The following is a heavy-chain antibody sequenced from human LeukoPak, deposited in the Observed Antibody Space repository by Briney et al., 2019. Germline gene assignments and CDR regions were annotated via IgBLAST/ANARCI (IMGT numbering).Heavy chain of an antibody. CDR1: GGSISSYY. Sequence: SETLSLTCTVSGGSISSYYWSWIRQPAGKGLEWIGRIYTSGSTNYNPSLKSRVTMSVDTSKNQFSLKLSSVTAADTAVYYCARDCSSTSCYWFSDVFNIGAQGKMV. V-gene: IGHV4-4*07. D-gene: IGHD2-2*01. CDR3: ARDCSSTSCYWFSDVFNI. CDR2: IYTSGST. J-gene: IGHJ3*02.